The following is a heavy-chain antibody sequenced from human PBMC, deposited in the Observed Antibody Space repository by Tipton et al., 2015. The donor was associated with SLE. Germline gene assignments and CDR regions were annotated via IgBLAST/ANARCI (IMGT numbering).Heavy chain of an antibody. CDR1: GFIFNNYP. CDR2: IWYDGSNK. J-gene: IGHJ4*02. D-gene: IGHD1-26*01. Sequence: SLRLSCAASGFIFNNYPMHWVRQAPGKGLEWVAVIWYDGSNKYYADSVKGRFTISGDNSKNTLYLQMNSLRAEDTAVYYCARGPSGYSGSCFDYWGQGTLVTVSS. CDR3: ARGPSGYSGSCFDY. V-gene: IGHV3-33*08.